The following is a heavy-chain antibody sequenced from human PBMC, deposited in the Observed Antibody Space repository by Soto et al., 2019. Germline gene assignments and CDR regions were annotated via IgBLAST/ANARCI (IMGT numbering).Heavy chain of an antibody. V-gene: IGHV1-69*13. Sequence: ASVKVSCKASGGTFSSYAISWVRQAPGQGLEWMGGIIPIFGTANYAQKFQGRVTITADESTSTAYMELSGLRSEDTAVYYCARDTDTIYTLASDPWGQGTLVTVSS. CDR3: ARDTDTIYTLASDP. D-gene: IGHD3-9*01. J-gene: IGHJ5*02. CDR1: GGTFSSYA. CDR2: IIPIFGTA.